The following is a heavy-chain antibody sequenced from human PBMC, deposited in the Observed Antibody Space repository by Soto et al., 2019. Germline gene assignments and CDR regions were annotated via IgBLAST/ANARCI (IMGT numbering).Heavy chain of an antibody. V-gene: IGHV3-7*01. CDR2: IKEDGSEK. CDR1: GFTFSNYW. J-gene: IGHJ4*02. Sequence: GGSLRLSCAASGFTFSNYWMNWVRQAPGKGPEWVANIKEDGSEKYYVDSVKGRFTTSRDNAKDPLHLQMNSLRVEDTAMYYCARSDYWGQGTLVTVSS. CDR3: ARSDY.